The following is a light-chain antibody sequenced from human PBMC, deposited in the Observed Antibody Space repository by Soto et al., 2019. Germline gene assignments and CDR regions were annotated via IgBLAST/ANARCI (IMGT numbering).Light chain of an antibody. CDR1: SSDVGGYNY. V-gene: IGLV2-14*01. Sequence: QSVLTQPASVSGSPGQSITISCSETSSDVGGYNYVSWYQQHPGKAPKLMIYEVSNRPSGVSNRFSGSKSGNTASLSISGLQAEDEADYYCSSNTSSSPYVFGTGTKLTVL. J-gene: IGLJ1*01. CDR3: SSNTSSSPYV. CDR2: EVS.